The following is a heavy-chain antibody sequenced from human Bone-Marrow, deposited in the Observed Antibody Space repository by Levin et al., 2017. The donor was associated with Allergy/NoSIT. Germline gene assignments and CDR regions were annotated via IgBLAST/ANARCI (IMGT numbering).Heavy chain of an antibody. CDR1: GFTFSSYA. J-gene: IGHJ4*02. CDR3: ARGPQGGLRIAVAVIPHFDY. Sequence: GESLKISCAASGFTFSSYAMHWVRQAPGKGLEWVAVISYDGSNKYYADSVKGRFTISRDNSKNTLYLQMNSLRAEDTAVYYCARGPQGGLRIAVAVIPHFDYWGQGTLVTVSS. V-gene: IGHV3-30*04. D-gene: IGHD6-19*01. CDR2: ISYDGSNK.